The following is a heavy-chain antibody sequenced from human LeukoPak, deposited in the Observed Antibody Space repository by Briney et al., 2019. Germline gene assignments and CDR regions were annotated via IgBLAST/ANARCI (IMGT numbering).Heavy chain of an antibody. D-gene: IGHD3-10*01. CDR3: ARTYYYGSGLDN. V-gene: IGHV4-39*07. Sequence: SETLSLTCSVSGVSISGGGYYWSWIRQPPGKGLEWIGSIYYSGSTNYNPSLKSRVTISVDTSKNQFSLKLSSVTAADTAVYYCARTYYYGSGLDNWGQGTLVTVSS. J-gene: IGHJ4*02. CDR2: IYYSGST. CDR1: GVSISGGGYY.